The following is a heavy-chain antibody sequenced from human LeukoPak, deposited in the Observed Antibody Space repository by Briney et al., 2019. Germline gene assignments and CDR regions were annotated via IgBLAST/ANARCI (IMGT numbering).Heavy chain of an antibody. CDR3: AKDLGRYRNNFFDY. Sequence: GGSLRLSCAASGFTFSSIAMSWVRQAPDKGLEWVSTISGSGGGTYYADSVKGRFTISRDDSKNTLYLQMNSLRADDSAVYYCAKDLGRYRNNFFDYWGQGNLVTVSS. CDR2: ISGSGGGT. V-gene: IGHV3-23*01. D-gene: IGHD1-26*01. CDR1: GFTFSSIA. J-gene: IGHJ4*02.